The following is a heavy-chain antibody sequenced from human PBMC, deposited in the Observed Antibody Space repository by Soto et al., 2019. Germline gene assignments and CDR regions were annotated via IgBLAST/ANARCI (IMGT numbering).Heavy chain of an antibody. CDR2: IYYSGST. CDR3: DRGSYNYDSSGYYHY. CDR1: GGSISSGDYY. D-gene: IGHD3-22*01. J-gene: IGHJ4*02. V-gene: IGHV4-30-4*01. Sequence: SETLSLTCTVSGGSISSGDYYWSWIRQPPGKGLEWIGYIYYSGSTYYNPSLKSRVTISVDTSKNQFSLKLSSVTAADTAVYYCDRGSYNYDSSGYYHYLGQGTLVTVSS.